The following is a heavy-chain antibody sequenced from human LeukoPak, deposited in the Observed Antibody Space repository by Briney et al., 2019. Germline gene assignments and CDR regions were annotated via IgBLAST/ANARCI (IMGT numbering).Heavy chain of an antibody. D-gene: IGHD6-13*01. CDR3: ARAQQLDSEYFQH. CDR1: GGSISSYY. V-gene: IGHV4-59*01. CDR2: FYYSGYP. J-gene: IGHJ1*01. Sequence: SETLSLTCTVSGGSISSYYGSWIRQPPGEGREWIGYFYYSGYPNYNPPLKSRVTISVDTSKNQFSLKLSSVTAADTAVYYCARAQQLDSEYFQHWGQGTLVTVSS.